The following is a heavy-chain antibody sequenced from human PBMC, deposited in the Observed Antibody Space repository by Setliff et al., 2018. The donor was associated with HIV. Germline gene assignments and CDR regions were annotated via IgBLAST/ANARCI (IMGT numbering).Heavy chain of an antibody. Sequence: ASVKVSCKASGYTFTGHYMHWVRQAPGQGLEWMGWINPSSGGTNYAQSFQDRVAMTTETATSTAYMEMRSLRSDDTAVYFCARVPYRSAWFSGGHDAFDIWGQGTMVTVSS. D-gene: IGHD6-19*01. V-gene: IGHV1-2*02. CDR2: INPSSGGT. J-gene: IGHJ3*02. CDR3: ARVPYRSAWFSGGHDAFDI. CDR1: GYTFTGHY.